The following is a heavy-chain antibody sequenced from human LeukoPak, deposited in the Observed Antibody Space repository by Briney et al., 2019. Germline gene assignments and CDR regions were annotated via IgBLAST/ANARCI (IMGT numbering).Heavy chain of an antibody. D-gene: IGHD6-19*01. J-gene: IGHJ4*02. CDR3: ARAEGWYFDY. Sequence: ASVKVSCKASGYTFTNYGIIWVRQAPGQGLEWMGWISTDNDNTHYTQKFQGRVTMTRNTSISTAYVELSSLRSEDTAVYYCARAEGWYFDYWGQGTLVTVSS. CDR2: ISTDNDNT. V-gene: IGHV1-18*04. CDR1: GYTFTNYG.